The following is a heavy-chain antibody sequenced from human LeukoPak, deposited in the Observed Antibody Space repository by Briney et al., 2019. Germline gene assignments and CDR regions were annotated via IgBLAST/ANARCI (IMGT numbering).Heavy chain of an antibody. Sequence: GGSLRLSCAASGFTVSSNYMSWVRQAPGKGLEWVSAISGSGGSTYYADSVKGRFTISRDNSKNTLYLQMNGLRAEDTAVYYCARVSYYDSTTFDYWGQGTLVTVSS. D-gene: IGHD3-22*01. CDR2: ISGSGGST. V-gene: IGHV3-53*05. J-gene: IGHJ4*02. CDR1: GFTVSSNY. CDR3: ARVSYYDSTTFDY.